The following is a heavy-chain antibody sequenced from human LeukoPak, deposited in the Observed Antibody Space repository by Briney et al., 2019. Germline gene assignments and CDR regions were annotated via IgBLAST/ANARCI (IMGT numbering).Heavy chain of an antibody. D-gene: IGHD3-22*01. CDR1: GGSISSGGYY. CDR2: IYYSGST. V-gene: IGHV4-31*03. Sequence: PSETLSLTCTVSGGSISSGGYYWSWIRQHPGKGLEWIGYIYYSGSTYYNPSLKSRVTISVDTSKNQFSLKLSSVTAADTAVYYCARELDYDSSGYYRYFDYWGQGTLVTVSS. CDR3: ARELDYDSSGYYRYFDY. J-gene: IGHJ4*02.